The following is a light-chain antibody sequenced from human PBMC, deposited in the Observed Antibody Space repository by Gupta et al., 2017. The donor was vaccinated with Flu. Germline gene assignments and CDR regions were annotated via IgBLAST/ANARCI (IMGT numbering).Light chain of an antibody. CDR3: QQYDDWPPYT. Sequence: EVVMTQSPATLSVALGERATLSCRASQSVGSNLAWYQQKPGQAPRLLIFGASVRAANVPATFSGRGSGADFTLTISSGQSEDSAIYYCQQYDDWPPYTFGQGTTLEIK. J-gene: IGKJ2*01. V-gene: IGKV3-15*01. CDR2: GAS. CDR1: QSVGSN.